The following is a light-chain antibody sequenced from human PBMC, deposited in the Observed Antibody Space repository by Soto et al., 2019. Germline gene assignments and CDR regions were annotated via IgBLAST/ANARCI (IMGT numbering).Light chain of an antibody. Sequence: EIVLTQSPGTLSLSPGERATLSCRASQSFSSSYLAWYQQKPGQAPRLLIYGTSSRATGIPDRFSGRGSGTDFTLTISRLEAEDFAVYYCQHYGSSPLTFGGGTKVDIK. CDR3: QHYGSSPLT. V-gene: IGKV3-20*01. CDR1: QSFSSSY. J-gene: IGKJ4*01. CDR2: GTS.